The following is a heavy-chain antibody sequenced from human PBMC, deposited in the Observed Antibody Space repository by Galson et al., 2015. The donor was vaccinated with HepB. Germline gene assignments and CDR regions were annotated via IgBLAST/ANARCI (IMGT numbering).Heavy chain of an antibody. V-gene: IGHV4-34*01. D-gene: IGHD2-15*01. CDR1: GGSFSDYS. CDR3: ARGGGHCGSGSCHPLDC. CDR2: IIHNETT. Sequence: SETLSLTCAVYGGSFSDYSWNWIRQPPGKGLEWIGEIIHNETTNYNASLKSRVIISVDTSTNQFSLRLRSVTAADTAVYFCARGGGHCGSGSCHPLDCWGQGTLVTVSS. J-gene: IGHJ4*02.